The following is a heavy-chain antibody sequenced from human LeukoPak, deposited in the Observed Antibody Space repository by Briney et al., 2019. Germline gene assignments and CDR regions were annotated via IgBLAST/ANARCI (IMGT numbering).Heavy chain of an antibody. CDR2: IYYSGST. J-gene: IGHJ6*03. CDR3: ARVAPAEGYYYYMDV. Sequence: SETLSLTCTVSGGSISSSSYYWGWIRQPPGKGLEWIGSIYYSGSTYYNPSLKSRVTISVDTSKNQFSLKLSSVTAADTAVYYCARVAPAEGYYYYMDVWGKGTTVTVSS. D-gene: IGHD2-2*01. V-gene: IGHV4-39*07. CDR1: GGSISSSSYY.